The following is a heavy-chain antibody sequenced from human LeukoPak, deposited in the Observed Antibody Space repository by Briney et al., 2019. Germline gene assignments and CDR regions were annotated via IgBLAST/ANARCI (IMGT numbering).Heavy chain of an antibody. CDR3: ARIRLQSGPTGGFDY. J-gene: IGHJ4*02. Sequence: SGPALVKPTQTLTLTCTFSGFSLSTSGMCVSWIRQPPGKALEWLARIDCDDYKYYSTSMKTRLTDFMDTAKTQVVLTMTNMDPVDTATYYCARIRLQSGPTGGFDYWGQGTLVTVSS. V-gene: IGHV2-70*11. CDR2: IDCDDYK. CDR1: GFSLSTSGMC. D-gene: IGHD3-3*01.